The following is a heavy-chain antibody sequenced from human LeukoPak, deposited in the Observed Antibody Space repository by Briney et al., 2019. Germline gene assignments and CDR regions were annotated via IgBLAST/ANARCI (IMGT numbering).Heavy chain of an antibody. CDR2: IHGSGSS. CDR3: ARDRSGSFYDY. V-gene: IGHV4-4*07. Sequence: PSETLSLTCTVSGGSITAYYWSWIRQPAGKGLEWIGRIHGSGSSNYNPSLKSRVTMSVDTSKNQFSLKLNSMTAADTAVYYCARDRSGSFYDYWGQGTLVTVSS. J-gene: IGHJ4*02. CDR1: GGSITAYY. D-gene: IGHD1-26*01.